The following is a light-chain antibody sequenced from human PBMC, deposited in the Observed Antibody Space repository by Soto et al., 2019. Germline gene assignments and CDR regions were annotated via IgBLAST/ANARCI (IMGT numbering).Light chain of an antibody. J-gene: IGKJ1*01. V-gene: IGKV3-20*01. CDR3: QQYGSSGT. CDR1: QSVGRN. Sequence: EVVMTQSPATLSVSPGERGTLSCRAGQSVGRNLAWYQQKPGQAPRLLIYGASNRATGIPDRFSGSVSGTDFTLTISRLEPEDFAVYYCQQYGSSGTFGQGTKVDIK. CDR2: GAS.